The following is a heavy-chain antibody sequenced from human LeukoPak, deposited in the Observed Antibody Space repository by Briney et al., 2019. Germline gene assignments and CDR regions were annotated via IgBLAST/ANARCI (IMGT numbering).Heavy chain of an antibody. Sequence: GGSLRLSCAASGFTVSSNYMSWVRQAPGKGLEWVSVIYSGGSTYYADSVKGRFTISRDNAKNSLYLQMNSLRAEDTAVYYCASPEGLERATTLWGQGTLVTVSS. CDR3: ASPEGLERATTL. V-gene: IGHV3-53*01. J-gene: IGHJ4*02. D-gene: IGHD5-24*01. CDR2: IYSGGST. CDR1: GFTVSSNY.